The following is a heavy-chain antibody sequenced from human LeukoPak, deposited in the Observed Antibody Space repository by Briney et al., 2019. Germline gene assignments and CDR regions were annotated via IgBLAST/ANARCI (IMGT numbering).Heavy chain of an antibody. CDR3: AKDAGYYYYMDV. CDR2: IKQDGSEK. D-gene: IGHD6-13*01. J-gene: IGHJ6*03. CDR1: GFTFSNFW. V-gene: IGHV3-7*01. Sequence: GGSLRLSCAASGFTFSNFWMGWVRQAPGKGLEWVANIKQDGSEKRYVDPVKGRFTISRDNAKNSLYLQMNSLRAEDTGVYYCAKDAGYYYYMDVWGKGTTVTVSS.